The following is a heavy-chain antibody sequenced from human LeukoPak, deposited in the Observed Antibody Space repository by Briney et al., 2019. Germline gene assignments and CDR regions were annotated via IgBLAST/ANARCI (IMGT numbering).Heavy chain of an antibody. Sequence: GGSLKLSCAVSGITLSNYGMSWVRQTPGKGLEWVAGISGSGGTTSYADSVKGRFTISRDNPKNTLYLQMNSLRAEDTAVYFCAKRGVVIRVILVGFHKEAYYFDSWGQGALVTVSS. CDR1: GITLSNYG. J-gene: IGHJ4*02. V-gene: IGHV3-23*01. D-gene: IGHD3-22*01. CDR3: AKRGVVIRVILVGFHKEAYYFDS. CDR2: ISGSGGTT.